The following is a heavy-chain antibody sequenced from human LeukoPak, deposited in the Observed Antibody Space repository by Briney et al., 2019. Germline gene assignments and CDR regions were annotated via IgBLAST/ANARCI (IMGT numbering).Heavy chain of an antibody. V-gene: IGHV1-2*02. Sequence: GASVKVSCKASGYTFTGYYMHWVRQAPGQGLEWMGWINPNSGGTNYAQKFQGRVTMTSDTSTSTAYMELSSLRFDDTAMYYCARPVGRAGGIPACDIWGQGTVVAVSS. D-gene: IGHD3-10*01. CDR3: ARPVGRAGGIPACDI. J-gene: IGHJ3*02. CDR1: GYTFTGYY. CDR2: INPNSGGT.